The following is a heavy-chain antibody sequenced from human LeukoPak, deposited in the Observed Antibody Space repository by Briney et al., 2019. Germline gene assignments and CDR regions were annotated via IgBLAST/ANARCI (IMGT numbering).Heavy chain of an antibody. V-gene: IGHV1-18*01. Sequence: ASVKVSCKASGYTFPSYGISWVRQAPGQGLEWMGWISAYNGNTNYAQKLQGRVTMTTDTSTSTAYMELRSLRSDVTAVYYCATLYYDFWSGYQYYFDYWGQGTLVTVSS. CDR2: ISAYNGNT. D-gene: IGHD3-3*01. J-gene: IGHJ4*02. CDR1: GYTFPSYG. CDR3: ATLYYDFWSGYQYYFDY.